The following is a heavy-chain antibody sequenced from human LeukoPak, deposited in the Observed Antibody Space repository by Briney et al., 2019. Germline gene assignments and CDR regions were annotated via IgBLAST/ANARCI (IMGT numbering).Heavy chain of an antibody. CDR2: ISSSSSYI. V-gene: IGHV3-21*01. CDR1: GFTFSSYS. J-gene: IGHJ4*02. CDR3: ARVEGIAVAANFDY. D-gene: IGHD6-19*01. Sequence: PGGSLRLSCAASGFTFSSYSMNWVRQAPGKGLEWVSSISSSSSYIYYADSVKGRFTISRDNAKNSLYLQMNSLRAEDTAVYYCARVEGIAVAANFDYWGQGTLVTVSS.